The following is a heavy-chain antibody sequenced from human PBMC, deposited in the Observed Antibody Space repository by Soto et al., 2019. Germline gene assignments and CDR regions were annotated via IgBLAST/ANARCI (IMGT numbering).Heavy chain of an antibody. CDR2: IIPILGIA. CDR1: GGTFSSYT. Sequence: QVQLVQSGAEVKKPGSSVKVSCKASGGTFSSYTISWVRQAPGQGLEWMGRIIPILGIANYAQKFQGRVTITADKPTSTADMELSSLRSEDTAVYYCAREKDCSGGSCENWFDPWGQGTLVTVSS. D-gene: IGHD2-15*01. CDR3: AREKDCSGGSCENWFDP. J-gene: IGHJ5*02. V-gene: IGHV1-69*08.